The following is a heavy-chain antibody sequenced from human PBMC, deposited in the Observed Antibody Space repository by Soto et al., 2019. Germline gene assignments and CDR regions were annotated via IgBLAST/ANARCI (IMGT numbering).Heavy chain of an antibody. CDR2: INAGNGDT. D-gene: IGHD6-6*01. CDR1: GYTFTAYA. V-gene: IGHV1-3*01. CDR3: VRDVSSSIDC. Sequence: QVQLVQSGAEVKEPGASVKVSCKASGYTFTAYALHWGRQAPGHRLEWMGWINAGNGDTKYSQKFQDRVTITRDTSASIVYMEMSSLRSEDTTVYYCVRDVSSSIDCWGQGTLVTVSS. J-gene: IGHJ4*02.